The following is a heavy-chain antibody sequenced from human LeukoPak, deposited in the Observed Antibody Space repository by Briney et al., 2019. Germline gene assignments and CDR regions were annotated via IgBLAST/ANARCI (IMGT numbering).Heavy chain of an antibody. CDR2: INTDGTII. V-gene: IGHV3-74*01. J-gene: IGHJ4*02. CDR3: VKDLDFRADC. CDR1: GFTFSSYW. D-gene: IGHD2/OR15-2a*01. Sequence: GGSLRLSCAASGFTFSSYWVHWVRRTPGGGLVWVARINTDGTIIDYADSVQGRFTISRDNAKNTLYLQMNSLRAEDTALYYCVKDLDFRADCWGQGTLVTVSS.